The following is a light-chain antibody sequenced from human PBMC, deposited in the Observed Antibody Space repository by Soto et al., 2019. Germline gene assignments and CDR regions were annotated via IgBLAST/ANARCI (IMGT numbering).Light chain of an antibody. J-gene: IGLJ2*01. CDR3: QSYDSSLSGYVI. CDR2: GNN. V-gene: IGLV1-40*01. Sequence: QSVLTQPPSVSGAPGQRVTISCTGSSSNIGTPYDVHWYQQLPGTAPKLLIYGNNNRPSGVPDRFSGSKSGTSASLAITGLQAEDEADYYCQSYDSSLSGYVIFGGGTKLIVL. CDR1: SSNIGTPYD.